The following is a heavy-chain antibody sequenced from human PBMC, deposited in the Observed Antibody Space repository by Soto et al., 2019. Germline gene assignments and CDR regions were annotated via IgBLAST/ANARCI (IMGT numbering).Heavy chain of an antibody. V-gene: IGHV4-30-4*08. CDR1: GGSISSNSYS. D-gene: IGHD3-22*01. J-gene: IGHJ5*02. Sequence: SETLSLTCSVSGGSISSNSYSWGWIRQPPGKGLEWIGYIFYTGSTASNPSLESRVTISIDTSKNQFSLKLSSVTAADTAVYYCATLNRDYYDSSGYYPADWFDPWGQGTLVTVSS. CDR3: ATLNRDYYDSSGYYPADWFDP. CDR2: IFYTGST.